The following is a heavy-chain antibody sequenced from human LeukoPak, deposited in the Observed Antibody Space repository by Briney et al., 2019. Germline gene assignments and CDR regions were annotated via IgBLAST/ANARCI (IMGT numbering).Heavy chain of an antibody. D-gene: IGHD1-1*01. J-gene: IGHJ3*02. CDR2: ISSSSSYI. Sequence: GGSLRLSCAASGFTFSSYSMNWVRQAPGKGLEWVSSISSSSSYIYYADSVKGRFTISRDNAKNSLYLQMNGLRAEDTAVYYCASVQGLAFDIWGQGTMVTVSS. CDR3: ASVQGLAFDI. V-gene: IGHV3-21*01. CDR1: GFTFSSYS.